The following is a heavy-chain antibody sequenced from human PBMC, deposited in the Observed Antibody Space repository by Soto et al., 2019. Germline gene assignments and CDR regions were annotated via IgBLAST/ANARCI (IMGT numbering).Heavy chain of an antibody. D-gene: IGHD6-13*01. CDR2: IYHSGSI. Sequence: SETLSLTCAVSGGSISSGGYSWSWIRQPPGKGLEWIGYIYHSGSIYYNPSLKSRVTISVDRSKNQFSLKLSSVTAADTAVYYCARLSSSWQEGLDYWGQGTLVTVSS. J-gene: IGHJ4*02. V-gene: IGHV4-30-2*01. CDR1: GGSISSGGYS. CDR3: ARLSSSWQEGLDY.